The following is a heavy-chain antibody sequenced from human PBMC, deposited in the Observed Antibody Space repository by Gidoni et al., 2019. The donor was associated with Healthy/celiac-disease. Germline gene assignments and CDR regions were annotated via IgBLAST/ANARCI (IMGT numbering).Heavy chain of an antibody. CDR1: GFTFSSYA. J-gene: IGHJ4*02. Sequence: GFTFSSYAMHLVRQAPGKGLEYVSAIRSNGGSTYYANSVKGRFTISRDNSKNTVYLQMGSLRVEDRAVYYCAAIVSGSRGYWGQGTPVTVSS. CDR3: AAIVSGSRGY. CDR2: IRSNGGST. V-gene: IGHV3-64*01. D-gene: IGHD3-16*01.